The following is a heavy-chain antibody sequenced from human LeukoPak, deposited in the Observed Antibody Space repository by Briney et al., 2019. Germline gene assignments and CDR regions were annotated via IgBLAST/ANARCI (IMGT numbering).Heavy chain of an antibody. CDR3: ARDAY. Sequence: SETLSLTCTASGVSIGSHYWSWIRQSPGKGLEWIGCVYNSGTTVYNPSLTGRATISVDTSKNQYSLNLRSVTAADAAVYYCARDAYWGQGILVTVSS. V-gene: IGHV4-59*11. CDR2: VYNSGTT. CDR1: GVSIGSHY. J-gene: IGHJ4*02.